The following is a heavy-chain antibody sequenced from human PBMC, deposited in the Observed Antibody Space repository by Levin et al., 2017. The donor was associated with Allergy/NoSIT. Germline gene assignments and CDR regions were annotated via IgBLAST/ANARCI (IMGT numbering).Heavy chain of an antibody. V-gene: IGHV3-33*01. Sequence: LAGGSLRLSCAASGFTFSSYGMHWVRQAPGKGLEWVAVIWYDGSNKYYADSVKGRFTISRDNSKNTLYLQMNSLRAEDTAVYYCATVYDSSGYVAFDIWGQGTMVTVSS. D-gene: IGHD3-22*01. CDR2: IWYDGSNK. CDR3: ATVYDSSGYVAFDI. J-gene: IGHJ3*02. CDR1: GFTFSSYG.